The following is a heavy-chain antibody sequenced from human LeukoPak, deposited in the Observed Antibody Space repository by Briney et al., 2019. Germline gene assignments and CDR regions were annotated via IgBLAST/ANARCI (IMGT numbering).Heavy chain of an antibody. CDR3: ARVYYGSGSYYFDY. D-gene: IGHD3-10*01. Sequence: SVTVSFKDSGGTFINYAMRWVRQAGGQGVEGMGGIIDIFGTANYPQKFQGRVTITAHESTSTAYMELSSLRSEDTAVYYCARVYYGSGSYYFDYWGQGTLVTVSS. V-gene: IGHV1-69*01. J-gene: IGHJ4*02. CDR1: GGTFINYA. CDR2: IIDIFGTA.